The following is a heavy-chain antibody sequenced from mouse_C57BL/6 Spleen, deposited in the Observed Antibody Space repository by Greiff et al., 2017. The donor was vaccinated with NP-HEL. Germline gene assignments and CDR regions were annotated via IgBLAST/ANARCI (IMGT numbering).Heavy chain of an antibody. CDR1: GFTFSSYA. V-gene: IGHV5-9-1*02. Sequence: DVKLVESGEGLVKPGGSLKLSCAASGFTFSSYAMSWVRQTPEQRLEWVAYISSGGGYTYYADTVKGRFTISRDNARNTLYLQMSSLKSEDTAMYYCTGEEIYDGYYLMDYWGQGTSVTVSS. J-gene: IGHJ4*01. D-gene: IGHD2-3*01. CDR3: TGEEIYDGYYLMDY. CDR2: ISSGGGYT.